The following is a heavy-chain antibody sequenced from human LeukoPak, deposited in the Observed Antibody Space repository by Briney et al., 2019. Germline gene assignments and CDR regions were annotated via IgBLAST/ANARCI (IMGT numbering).Heavy chain of an antibody. D-gene: IGHD6-13*01. V-gene: IGHV3-53*01. CDR2: IYSGDTT. J-gene: IGHJ4*02. CDR1: GFTVSSNY. Sequence: GGSLRLSCAASGFTVSSNYMSWVRQGPGQGLEWVAVIYSGDTTYYADSVKGRFTISRGNSKNTLFLQMNSLRAEDTAVYYCAKDAAGPEYWGQGTLVTVSS. CDR3: AKDAAGPEY.